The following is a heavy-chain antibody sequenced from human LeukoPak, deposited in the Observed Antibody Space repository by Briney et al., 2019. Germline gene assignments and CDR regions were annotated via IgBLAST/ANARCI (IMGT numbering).Heavy chain of an antibody. CDR3: ARDRRTGRRIGYYYYMDV. CDR1: GFTVSSNY. CDR2: IYSGGST. Sequence: GGSLRLSCAASGFTVSSNYMSWVRQAPGKGLEWVSVIYSGGSTYYADSVKGRFTISRDNSKNTLYLQMNSPRAEDTAVYYCARDRRTGRRIGYYYYMDVWGKGTTVTVSS. D-gene: IGHD1-14*01. J-gene: IGHJ6*03. V-gene: IGHV3-66*02.